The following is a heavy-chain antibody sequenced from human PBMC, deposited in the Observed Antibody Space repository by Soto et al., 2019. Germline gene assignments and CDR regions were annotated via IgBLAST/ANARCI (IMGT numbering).Heavy chain of an antibody. D-gene: IGHD2-21*02. Sequence: SLRLSCTASGFSFSDYSFNWVRQAPGKGLEWVSSITHTGSSAYYADSVKGRFTISKDSADNSLILQMTSLRAEDTAVYHCARARGNDWYSDYWGQGTMVTVSS. CDR3: ARARGNDWYSDY. J-gene: IGHJ4*02. CDR2: ITHTGSSA. CDR1: GFSFSDYS. V-gene: IGHV3-21*06.